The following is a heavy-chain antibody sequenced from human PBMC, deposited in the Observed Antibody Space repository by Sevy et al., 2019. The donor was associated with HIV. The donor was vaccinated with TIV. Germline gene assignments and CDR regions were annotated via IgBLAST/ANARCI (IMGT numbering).Heavy chain of an antibody. D-gene: IGHD6-19*01. J-gene: IGHJ5*02. V-gene: IGHV3-48*03. CDR2: ISSSGSTI. CDR1: GFTFSSYE. Sequence: GGSLRLSCAASGFTFSSYEMNWVRQAPGKGLEWVSYISSSGSTIYYADSVKGRFTISRDNAKNSLYLQMNGLRAEDTAVYYCARVYSSVINWFDPWGQGTLVTVSS. CDR3: ARVYSSVINWFDP.